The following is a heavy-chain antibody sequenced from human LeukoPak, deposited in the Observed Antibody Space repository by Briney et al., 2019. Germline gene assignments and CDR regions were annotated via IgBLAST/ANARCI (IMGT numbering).Heavy chain of an antibody. CDR1: GFTFSSYA. D-gene: IGHD2-21*01. J-gene: IGHJ4*02. CDR3: ARGKTFRFDY. CDR2: ISYDGSNK. V-gene: IGHV3-30-3*01. Sequence: GRSLRPSCASSGFTFSSYAMHWVRQAPGKGLEWVAVISYDGSNKYYADSVKGRFTISRDNSKNTLYLQMNSLRAEDTAVYYCARGKTFRFDYWGQGTLVTVSS.